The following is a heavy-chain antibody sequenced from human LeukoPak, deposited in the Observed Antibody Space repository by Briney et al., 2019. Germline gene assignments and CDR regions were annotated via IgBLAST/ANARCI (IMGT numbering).Heavy chain of an antibody. J-gene: IGHJ4*02. Sequence: GGSLRLSCAASGFTFSIYAMSWVRQAPGKGLEWVSSISSSSSYIYYADSVKGRFTISRDNAKNSLYLQMNSLRAEDTAVYYCARDHGGSSFVRFIDYWGQGTLVTVSS. D-gene: IGHD6-13*01. CDR2: ISSSSSYI. V-gene: IGHV3-21*01. CDR1: GFTFSIYA. CDR3: ARDHGGSSFVRFIDY.